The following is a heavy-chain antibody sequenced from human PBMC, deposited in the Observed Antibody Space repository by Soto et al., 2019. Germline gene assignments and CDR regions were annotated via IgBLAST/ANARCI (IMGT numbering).Heavy chain of an antibody. CDR1: GFDVGNNY. V-gene: IGHV3-53*01. Sequence: GGSLRLSCTASGFDVGNNYMSWVRQAPGKGLEWVAYIYRSGDTYYADSVKGRFTIFRDNSKNTLYLQMTSLSAEDTAVYYCARDPGASYDYWGQGTLVTVSS. CDR2: IYRSGDT. CDR3: ARDPGASYDY. D-gene: IGHD3-10*01. J-gene: IGHJ4*02.